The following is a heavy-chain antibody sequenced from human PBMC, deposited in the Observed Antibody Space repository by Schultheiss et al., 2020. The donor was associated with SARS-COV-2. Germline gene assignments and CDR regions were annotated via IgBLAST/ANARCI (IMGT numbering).Heavy chain of an antibody. CDR2: IYPGDSDT. D-gene: IGHD3-10*01. Sequence: GESLKISCKASGYRFISYWIGWVRQMPGKGLEWMGIIYPGDSDTRYSPSFQGQVTISADKSISTAYLQWSSLKASDTAMYYCARQSLYYGSGSYYYYFDYWGQGTLVTVSS. CDR3: ARQSLYYGSGSYYYYFDY. CDR1: GYRFISYW. V-gene: IGHV5-51*01. J-gene: IGHJ4*02.